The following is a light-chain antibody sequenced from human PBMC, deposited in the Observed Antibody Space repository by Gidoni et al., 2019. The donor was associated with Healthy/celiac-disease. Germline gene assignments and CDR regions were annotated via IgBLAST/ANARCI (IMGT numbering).Light chain of an antibody. J-gene: IGKJ5*01. CDR3: MQALQSPIT. V-gene: IGKV2-28*01. Sequence: DIVMTQSPLSLPVTPGEPATISCRSSQSLLHSNGYNYLDWYLQKPGQSPQLLCYLGSNRASGVPDRFSGSCSGTDVTLKISRVEAEDVGVYYFMQALQSPITFXQXTRLEIK. CDR2: LGS. CDR1: QSLLHSNGYNY.